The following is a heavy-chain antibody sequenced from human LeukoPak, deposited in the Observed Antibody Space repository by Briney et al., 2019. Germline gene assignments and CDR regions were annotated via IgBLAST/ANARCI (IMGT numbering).Heavy chain of an antibody. CDR1: GVSISSLY. D-gene: IGHD4-11*01. CDR3: AKSRLGTDTSTVHSFAY. V-gene: IGHV4-59*11. J-gene: IGHJ4*02. CDR2: IYHSGTV. Sequence: SETLSLTCTVSGVSISSLYWNWIRQPPGRGLEWIGFIYHSGTVTYNPSLKSRGTMSVDTSKNQVSLKLTSVTAADTAVYYCAKSRLGTDTSTVHSFAYWGQGILVTVSS.